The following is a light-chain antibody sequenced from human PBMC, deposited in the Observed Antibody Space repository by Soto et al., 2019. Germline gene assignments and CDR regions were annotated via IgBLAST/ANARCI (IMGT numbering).Light chain of an antibody. J-gene: IGKJ2*01. CDR1: QSVSSSY. CDR2: GAS. CDR3: QQYGSSPHT. Sequence: EIVLTQSPGTLSLSPGERATLSCRASQSVSSSYLAWYQQKPGQAPRLLIYGASSRATGIPDRFSGSGSGTDFTLTISRLEPEDVPVYYCQQYGSSPHTFGQGTKLEIK. V-gene: IGKV3-20*01.